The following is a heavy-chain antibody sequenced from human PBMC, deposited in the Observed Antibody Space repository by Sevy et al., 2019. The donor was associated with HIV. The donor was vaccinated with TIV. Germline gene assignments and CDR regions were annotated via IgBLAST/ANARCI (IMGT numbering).Heavy chain of an antibody. V-gene: IGHV4-34*01. J-gene: IGHJ4*02. D-gene: IGHD3-10*01. CDR3: ARGSETYGSGSYYQYYFDY. CDR1: GGSFSGYY. CDR2: INHSGST. Sequence: SETLSLTCAVYGGSFSGYYWSWIRQPPGKGLEWIGEINHSGSTNDNPSLKSRVTISVDTSKNQSSLKLSSVTAADTAVYYCARGSETYGSGSYYQYYFDYWGQGTLVTVSS.